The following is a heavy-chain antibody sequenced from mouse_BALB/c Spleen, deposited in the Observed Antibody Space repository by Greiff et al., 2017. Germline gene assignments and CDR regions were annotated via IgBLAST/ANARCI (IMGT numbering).Heavy chain of an antibody. Sequence: EVQRVESGGGLVKPGGSLKLSCAASGFTFSSYAMSWVRQTPETRLEWVASISSGGSTYYPDSVKGRFTISRDNARNILYLQMSSLRSEDTAMYYCARDTYLYYYAMDYWGQGTSVTVSS. CDR3: ARDTYLYYYAMDY. D-gene: IGHD5-1-1*01. CDR1: GFTFSSYA. J-gene: IGHJ4*01. V-gene: IGHV5-6-5*01. CDR2: ISSGGST.